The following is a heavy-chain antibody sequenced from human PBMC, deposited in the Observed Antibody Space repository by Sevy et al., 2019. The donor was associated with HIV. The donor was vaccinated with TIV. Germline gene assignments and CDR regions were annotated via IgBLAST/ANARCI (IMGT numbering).Heavy chain of an antibody. D-gene: IGHD3-3*01. J-gene: IGHJ6*02. CDR3: ARDAWGYDFWSGYYYYYYGMDV. CDR2: ISSSSSYI. Sequence: GESLKISCAASGFTFSSYSMNWVRQAPGKGLEWVSSISSSSSYIYYADSVKGRFTISRDNAKNSLYLQMNSLRAEDTAVYYCARDAWGYDFWSGYYYYYYGMDVWGQGTTVTVSS. V-gene: IGHV3-21*01. CDR1: GFTFSSYS.